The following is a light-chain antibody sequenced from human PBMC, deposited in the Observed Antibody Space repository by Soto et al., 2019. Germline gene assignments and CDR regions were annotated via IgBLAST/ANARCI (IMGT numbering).Light chain of an antibody. Sequence: EIVMTQSLATLSVSPGEGATLSCRASQSVDSNLAWYQQKPGQAPRLLIYDASNRATGIPARFSGSGSGTDFTLTITSLEPEDFAVYYCQHRSNWLAFGGGTK. CDR1: QSVDSN. CDR3: QHRSNWLA. CDR2: DAS. J-gene: IGKJ4*01. V-gene: IGKV3-11*01.